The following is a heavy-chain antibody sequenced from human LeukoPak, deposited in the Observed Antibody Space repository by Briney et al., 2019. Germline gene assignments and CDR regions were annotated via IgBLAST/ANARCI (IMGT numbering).Heavy chain of an antibody. Sequence: SVKVSCKASGGTFSSYAISWVRQAPGQGLEWMGGIIPIFGTANYAQKFQGRVTITADKSTSTAYMELSSLRSEDTAVYYCARAGDDYVWGSYRHWGQGTLVTVSS. CDR2: IIPIFGTA. D-gene: IGHD3-16*01. CDR3: ARAGDDYVWGSYRH. J-gene: IGHJ4*02. CDR1: GGTFSSYA. V-gene: IGHV1-69*06.